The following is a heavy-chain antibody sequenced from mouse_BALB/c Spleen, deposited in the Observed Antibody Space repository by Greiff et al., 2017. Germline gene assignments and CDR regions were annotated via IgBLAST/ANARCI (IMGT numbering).Heavy chain of an antibody. Sequence: LVKTGASVKISCKASGYSFTGYYMHWVKQSHGKSLEWIGYISCYNGATSYNQKFKGKATFTVDTSSSTAYMQFNSLTSEDSAVYYCARRANYYGSSYYFDCWGQGTTLTVSS. V-gene: IGHV1S34*01. D-gene: IGHD1-1*01. J-gene: IGHJ2*01. CDR1: GYSFTGYY. CDR3: ARRANYYGSSYYFDC. CDR2: ISCYNGAT.